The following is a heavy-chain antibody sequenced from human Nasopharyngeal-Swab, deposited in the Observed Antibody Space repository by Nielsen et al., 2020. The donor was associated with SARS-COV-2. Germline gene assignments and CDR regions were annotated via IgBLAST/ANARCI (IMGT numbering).Heavy chain of an antibody. D-gene: IGHD2-2*01. CDR2: INPSGGST. J-gene: IGHJ5*02. CDR3: ARGRIDYSSRLACWFDP. Sequence: WVRQAPGQGLEWMGIINPSGGSTSYAQKFQGRVTMTRDTSTSTVYMELSSLRSEDTAVYYCARGRIDYSSRLACWFDPWGQGTLVTVSS. V-gene: IGHV1-46*01.